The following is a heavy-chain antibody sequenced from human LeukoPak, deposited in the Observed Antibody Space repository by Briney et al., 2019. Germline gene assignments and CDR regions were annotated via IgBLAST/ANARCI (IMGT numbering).Heavy chain of an antibody. J-gene: IGHJ6*03. D-gene: IGHD5-12*01. V-gene: IGHV3-48*01. CDR1: GFVFSTHG. CDR3: ARDATIDYYYYYYMDV. CDR2: ISSAGAK. Sequence: PGGSLRLSCAASGFVFSTHGMNWVRQAPGKGLEWISYISSAGAKFYADSVKGRFTISRDNAKNSLYLQMNSLRPEDTAVYYCARDATIDYYYYYYMDVWGKGTTVTVSS.